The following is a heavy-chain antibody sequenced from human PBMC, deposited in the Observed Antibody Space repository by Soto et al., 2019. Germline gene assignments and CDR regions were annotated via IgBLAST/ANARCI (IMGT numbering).Heavy chain of an antibody. J-gene: IGHJ5*01. CDR1: GFSFSSYA. Sequence: EVQLLDSGGGLVQPGGSLRLSCAASGFSFSSYAMGWVRQAPGKGLEWVSAISASGGTSYYADSVKGRVTISRDNSHNTVSLQLNSLRPEDTAIFYCAKIVGAPLVGGIFDSWGQGTLVTVSS. D-gene: IGHD1-26*01. V-gene: IGHV3-23*01. CDR3: AKIVGAPLVGGIFDS. CDR2: ISASGGTS.